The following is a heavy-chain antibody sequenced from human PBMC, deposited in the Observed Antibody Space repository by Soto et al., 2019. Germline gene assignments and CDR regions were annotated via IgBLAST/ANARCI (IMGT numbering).Heavy chain of an antibody. CDR3: TRSIIAARHGWFDP. CDR1: GFTFSGSA. J-gene: IGHJ5*02. V-gene: IGHV3-73*01. CDR2: IRSKANSYAT. Sequence: GGFLRLSCAASGFTFSGSAMHWVRQASGKGLEWVGRIRSKANSYATAYAASVKGRFTISRDDSKNTAYLQMNSLKTEDTAVYYCTRSIIAARHGWFDPWGQGTLVTVSS. D-gene: IGHD6-6*01.